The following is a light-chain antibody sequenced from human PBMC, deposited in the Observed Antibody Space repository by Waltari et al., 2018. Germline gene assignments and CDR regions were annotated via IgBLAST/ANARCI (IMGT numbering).Light chain of an antibody. Sequence: QSALTQPASVSGSPGQSITIFCPGTISDVGGYTSASWYQQPPGKVPKVIIYDVSNRPSGVSNRYSGSKSGNTASLTISGLQAEDEADYYCSSYTSRSTRVFGGGSKLTVL. CDR1: ISDVGGYTS. CDR3: SSYTSRSTRV. CDR2: DVS. V-gene: IGLV2-14*03. J-gene: IGLJ3*02.